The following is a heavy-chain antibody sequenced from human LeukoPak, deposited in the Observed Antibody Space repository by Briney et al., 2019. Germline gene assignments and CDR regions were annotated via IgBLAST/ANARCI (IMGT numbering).Heavy chain of an antibody. Sequence: PGGSLRLSCAASGFTFSDYNMNWVRQAPGKGLEWVSYISSSSSTIYYADSVKGRFTISRDNAKNSLYLQMNSLRAEDTAVYYCASQEDHFDYWGQGTLVTVSS. D-gene: IGHD2-15*01. CDR3: ASQEDHFDY. CDR1: GFTFSDYN. V-gene: IGHV3-48*01. J-gene: IGHJ4*02. CDR2: ISSSSSTI.